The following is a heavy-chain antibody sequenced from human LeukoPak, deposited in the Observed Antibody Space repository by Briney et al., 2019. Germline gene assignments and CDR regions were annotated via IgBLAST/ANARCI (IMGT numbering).Heavy chain of an antibody. Sequence: ASVKVSCKASGYTFTGYYMHWVRQAPGQGLEWMGWINPNSGGTHFAQEFQGRVTLTRDTSIDTAYMELSRLTSDDTAVYYCAREIQIWHADFDYWGQGTLATVSS. CDR1: GYTFTGYY. J-gene: IGHJ4*02. V-gene: IGHV1-2*02. CDR3: AREIQIWHADFDY. D-gene: IGHD5-18*01. CDR2: INPNSGGT.